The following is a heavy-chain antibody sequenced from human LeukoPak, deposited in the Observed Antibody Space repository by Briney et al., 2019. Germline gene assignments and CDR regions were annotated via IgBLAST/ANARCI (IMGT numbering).Heavy chain of an antibody. CDR2: IYHSGST. CDR3: AKDVLYDDNVVDY. Sequence: PSGTLSLTCAVSGGSISSSNWWSWVRQPPGKGLEWIGEIYHSGSTNYNPSLKSRVTISVDKSKNQFSLKLSSVTAADTAVYYCAKDVLYDDNVVDYWGQGTLVTVSS. V-gene: IGHV4-4*02. D-gene: IGHD5/OR15-5a*01. J-gene: IGHJ4*02. CDR1: GGSISSSNW.